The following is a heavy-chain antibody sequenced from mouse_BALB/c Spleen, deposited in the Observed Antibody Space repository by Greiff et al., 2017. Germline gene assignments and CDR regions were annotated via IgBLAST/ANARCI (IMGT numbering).Heavy chain of an antibody. D-gene: IGHD2-4*01. CDR1: GYTFTSYW. CDR2: IYPGSGST. Sequence: LQQPGSELVRPGASVKLSCKASGYTFTSYWMHWVKQRHGQGLEWIGNIYPGSGSTNYDEKFKSKGTLTVDTSSSTAYMHLSSLTSEDSAVYYCTRGEVYYDYDGAMDYGGQGTSVTVSS. CDR3: TRGEVYYDYDGAMDY. J-gene: IGHJ4*01. V-gene: IGHV1S22*01.